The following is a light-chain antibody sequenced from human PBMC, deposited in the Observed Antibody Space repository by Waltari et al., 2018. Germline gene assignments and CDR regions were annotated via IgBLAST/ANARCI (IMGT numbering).Light chain of an antibody. V-gene: IGLV2-8*01. CDR3: GSFGGSAVI. Sequence: QSALTQPPSASGSPGQSVTISCIGTSSDIGGYNFVSWYQQHPGEAHRLMIYDVTKRPSGVPDRFSGSKSGNTASLTVSGLQAEDEADYYCGSFGGSAVIFGGGTKLTVL. CDR2: DVT. CDR1: SSDIGGYNF. J-gene: IGLJ2*01.